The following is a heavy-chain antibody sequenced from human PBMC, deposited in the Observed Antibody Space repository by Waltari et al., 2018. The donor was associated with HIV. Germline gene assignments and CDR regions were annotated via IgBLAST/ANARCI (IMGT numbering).Heavy chain of an antibody. CDR2: LKSDGGRR. D-gene: IGHD3-10*01. V-gene: IGHV3-74*03. J-gene: IGHJ4*02. CDR3: ARSLHYYGSGRFDF. CDR1: ALASPSYW. Sequence: EVQLVESGGGLVQPGGSLRLSSTASALASPSYWMPGVLQVPGKGLLWVTCLKSDGGRRTYADSLRGRFTISRDNDKTTLFLQMNSLRVEDTTLYYCARSLHYYGSGRFDFWGQDTLVAVSS.